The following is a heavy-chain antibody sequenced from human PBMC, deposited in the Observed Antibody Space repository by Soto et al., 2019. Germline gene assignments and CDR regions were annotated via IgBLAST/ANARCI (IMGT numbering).Heavy chain of an antibody. CDR2: ISSSSSTI. V-gene: IGHV3-48*01. Sequence: EVQLVESGGGLVQPGGSLRLSCAASGFTFSTYSMNWVRQAPGKGLEWVSYISSSSSTIYYADSVKGRFTISRDNAKISLFLQMNSLRAEDTAVYYCAKMDKRGYYYYGMDVWGQGTTVTVSS. D-gene: IGHD2-2*03. CDR3: AKMDKRGYYYYGMDV. CDR1: GFTFSTYS. J-gene: IGHJ6*02.